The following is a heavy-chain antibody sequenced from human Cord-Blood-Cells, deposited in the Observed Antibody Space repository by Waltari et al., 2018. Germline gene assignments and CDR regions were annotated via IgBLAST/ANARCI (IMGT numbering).Heavy chain of an antibody. CDR3: AREVTIFGVVDY. CDR2: ISYDGSNK. CDR1: GVTFSSYA. D-gene: IGHD3-3*01. V-gene: IGHV3-30*04. J-gene: IGHJ4*02. Sequence: QVQLVESGGGVVHPGRSLRLSCAASGVTFSSYAMHWVRQAPGKGLEWVAVISYDGSNKYYADSVKGRFTISRDNSKNTLYLQMNSLRAEDTAVYYCAREVTIFGVVDYWGQGTLVTVSS.